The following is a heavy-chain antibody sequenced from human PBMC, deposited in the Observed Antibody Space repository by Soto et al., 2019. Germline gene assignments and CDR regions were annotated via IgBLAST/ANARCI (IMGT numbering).Heavy chain of an antibody. D-gene: IGHD2-8*01. V-gene: IGHV3-11*06. J-gene: IGHJ4*02. Sequence: PGGSLRLSCTASGFLFTDYYMSWIRQPPGKGLEWLAYIDGSSDYTNSADSVRGRFTISRDNAKNSVFLQMNNLRADYTAVYYCARDLRFSSTNYFDFWGRGTLVTVSS. CDR2: IDGSSDYT. CDR1: GFLFTDYY. CDR3: ARDLRFSSTNYFDF.